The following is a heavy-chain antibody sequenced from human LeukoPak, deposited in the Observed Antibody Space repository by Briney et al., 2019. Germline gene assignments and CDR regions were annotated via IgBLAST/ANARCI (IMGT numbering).Heavy chain of an antibody. Sequence: GGSLRLSCAASGFTFSSYNMNWVRQAPGKGLGWVSSISSSSSYIYYADSVKGRFTISRDNAKNSLYLQMNSLRAEDTALYYCAKDNDSSGYDAFDIWGQGTMVTVSS. CDR3: AKDNDSSGYDAFDI. D-gene: IGHD3-22*01. J-gene: IGHJ3*02. V-gene: IGHV3-21*04. CDR1: GFTFSSYN. CDR2: ISSSSSYI.